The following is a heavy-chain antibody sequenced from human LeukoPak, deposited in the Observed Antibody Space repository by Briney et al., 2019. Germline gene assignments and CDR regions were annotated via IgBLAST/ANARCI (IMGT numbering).Heavy chain of an antibody. CDR3: ASRDSSSWLFDY. CDR2: IHHSGST. V-gene: IGHV4-4*02. J-gene: IGHJ4*02. D-gene: IGHD6-13*01. Sequence: PSGTLSLTCAVSGGSISYSKWWSWVRQPPGKGLEWIGEIHHSGSTHYNPSLNSRVTISVDKSKNQFSLKLSSVTAADTAVYYCASRDSSSWLFDYWGQGTLVTVSS. CDR1: GGSISYSKW.